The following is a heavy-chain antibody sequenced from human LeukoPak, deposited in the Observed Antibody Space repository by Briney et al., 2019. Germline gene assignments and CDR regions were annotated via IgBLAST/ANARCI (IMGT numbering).Heavy chain of an antibody. CDR1: GFTFSSYG. V-gene: IGHV3-33*01. CDR2: MWYDGSNK. J-gene: IGHJ4*02. D-gene: IGHD5-12*01. CDR3: ARNPIGGGYDYYFDY. Sequence: PGGTLRLACAASGFTFSSYGMHWVRQAPGKGLEWVGVMWYDGSNKYYADSVKGRFTISRDNSKNTLYLQMNRLTDEHTAVYHCARNPIGGGYDYYFDYWGQGPLVSVSS.